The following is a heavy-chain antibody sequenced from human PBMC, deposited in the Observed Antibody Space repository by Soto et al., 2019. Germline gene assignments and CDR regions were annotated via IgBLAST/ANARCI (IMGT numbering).Heavy chain of an antibody. CDR2: SYYSGTT. D-gene: IGHD2-2*01. CDR3: ARQDACTSSSCYFYARDV. Sequence: QLQLQESGPGLVKPSETLSLTCTVPGGSISRSYYWAWIRQSPGKGLEWIGNSYYSGTTYYNPSLMSRVTIFMDASKNQFALQLSSVTAAYTAEYYCARQDACTSSSCYFYARDVWGQGPTVTVSS. J-gene: IGHJ6*02. V-gene: IGHV4-39*01. CDR1: GGSISRSYY.